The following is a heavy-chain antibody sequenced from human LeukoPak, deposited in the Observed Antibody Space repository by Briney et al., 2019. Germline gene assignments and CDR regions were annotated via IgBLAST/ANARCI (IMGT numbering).Heavy chain of an antibody. CDR1: GXXXXXXY. Sequence: VGSLTLSCAAXGXXXXXXYXXXXXXAXGXXLEWVXVINNGGGTYYADSVRGRFTISRDNSKNTLSLQMNSLRAEDTAVYSCAIERYDSLDYWDQRPLVTVSS. CDR3: AIERYDSLDY. CDR2: INNGGGT. J-gene: IGHJ4*02. D-gene: IGHD3-10*01. V-gene: IGHV3-66*01.